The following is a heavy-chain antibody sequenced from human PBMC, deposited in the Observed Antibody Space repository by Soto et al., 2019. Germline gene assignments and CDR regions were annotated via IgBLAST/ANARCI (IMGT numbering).Heavy chain of an antibody. Sequence: EVQLLESGGGLVQPGGSLRLSCAASGFTFSSYAMSWVRQAPGKGLEWVSAISGSGGSTYYADTVKGRFTISRDNSKNTLYLQRNSLRAEDTAVYYCAKDRRPYDSSGCFDCWGQGTLVTVSS. V-gene: IGHV3-23*01. CDR1: GFTFSSYA. CDR3: AKDRRPYDSSGCFDC. D-gene: IGHD3-22*01. CDR2: ISGSGGST. J-gene: IGHJ4*02.